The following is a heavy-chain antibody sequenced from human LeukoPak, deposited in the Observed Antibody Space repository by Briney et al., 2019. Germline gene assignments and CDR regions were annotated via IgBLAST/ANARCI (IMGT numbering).Heavy chain of an antibody. J-gene: IGHJ5*02. CDR2: ISSSSSYI. D-gene: IGHD4-17*01. Sequence: GGALRLSCAASGFTFSSYSMNWGPHAPGKGPEGVPSISSSSSYIYYADSVKGRFTISRDNAKNSLYLQMNSLRAEDTAVYYCAREGDYGDYIQWFDPWGQGTLVTVSS. V-gene: IGHV3-21*01. CDR1: GFTFSSYS. CDR3: AREGDYGDYIQWFDP.